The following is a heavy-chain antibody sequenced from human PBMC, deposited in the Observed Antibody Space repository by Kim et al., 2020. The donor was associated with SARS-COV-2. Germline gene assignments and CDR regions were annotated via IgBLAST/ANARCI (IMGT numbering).Heavy chain of an antibody. CDR1: GFTFSSYA. CDR2: ISYDGSNK. Sequence: GGSLRLSCAASGFTFSSYAMHWVRQAPGKGLEWVAVISYDGSNKYYADSVKGRFTISRDNSKNTLYLQMNSLRAEDTAVYYCAREVQNYDILTGYHYFDYWGQGTLVTVSS. J-gene: IGHJ4*02. CDR3: AREVQNYDILTGYHYFDY. V-gene: IGHV3-30*04. D-gene: IGHD3-9*01.